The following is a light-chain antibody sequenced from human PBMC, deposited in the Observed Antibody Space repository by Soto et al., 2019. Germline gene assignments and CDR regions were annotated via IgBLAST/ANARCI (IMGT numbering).Light chain of an antibody. J-gene: IGKJ5*01. CDR3: QQSYSTPIT. CDR2: KAS. V-gene: IGKV1-5*03. CDR1: QSISSW. Sequence: DIQMTQSPSTLSASVGDRVTITCRASQSISSWLAWYQQKPGKAPKLLIYKASTLKSGVPSRFSGSGSGTEFTLTISSLQPDDFATYYCQQSYSTPITFGQGTRLEI.